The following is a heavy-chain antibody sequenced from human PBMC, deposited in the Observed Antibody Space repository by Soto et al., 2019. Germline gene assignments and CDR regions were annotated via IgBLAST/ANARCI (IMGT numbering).Heavy chain of an antibody. Sequence: QVRLQQSGPGLVKPSQTLSLTCTVSGGSITSGDYYWSWIRQSPGKGLEWIGHFSYSGTTNYNPSPKSRVNIGADTPNNQFSLILSSLTPADTAVYYCGRGVNYDSEGVDAFDIWGQGTTVTVSS. J-gene: IGHJ3*02. CDR3: GRGVNYDSEGVDAFDI. CDR2: FSYSGTT. CDR1: GGSITSGDYY. D-gene: IGHD3-22*01. V-gene: IGHV4-30-4*01.